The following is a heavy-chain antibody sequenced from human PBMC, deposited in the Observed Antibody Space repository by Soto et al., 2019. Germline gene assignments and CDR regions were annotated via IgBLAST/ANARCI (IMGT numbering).Heavy chain of an antibody. V-gene: IGHV3-33*01. CDR2: IWYDGSNK. CDR3: ARTGYFDYGCFDY. CDR1: GFTFSSYG. D-gene: IGHD3-9*01. Sequence: QVQLVESGGGVVQPGRSLRLSCAASGFTFSSYGMHWVRQAPGKGLEWVAVIWYDGSNKYYADSVKGRFTISRENSKNTLYLQMNSLRAEDTTVYYCARTGYFDYGCFDYWGQKTLVTVTS. J-gene: IGHJ4*01.